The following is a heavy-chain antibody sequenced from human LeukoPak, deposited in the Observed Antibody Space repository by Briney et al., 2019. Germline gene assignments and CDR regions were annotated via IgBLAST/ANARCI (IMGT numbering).Heavy chain of an antibody. Sequence: GASVKVSCKASGYTFTSYGISWVRQAPGQGLEWMGWISAYNGNTNYAQKLQGRVTMTTDTSTSTAYMELRSLRSDDTAVYYCASISSSYRIAVAGNFDYWGQGTLVTVSS. D-gene: IGHD6-19*01. V-gene: IGHV1-18*01. CDR1: GYTFTSYG. J-gene: IGHJ4*02. CDR3: ASISSSYRIAVAGNFDY. CDR2: ISAYNGNT.